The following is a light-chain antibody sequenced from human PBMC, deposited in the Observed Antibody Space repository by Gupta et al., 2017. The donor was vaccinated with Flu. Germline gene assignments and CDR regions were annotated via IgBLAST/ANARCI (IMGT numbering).Light chain of an antibody. V-gene: IGLV1-47*01. Sequence: XXXVTXXXSXSSSNIGSNYVYWYQQLPGTAPKLLIYRNNQRPSGVPDRFSGSKSGTSASLAISGLRSEDEADYYCAAWDDSLSGWVFGGGTKLTVL. CDR3: AAWDDSLSGWV. CDR1: SSNIGSNY. J-gene: IGLJ3*02. CDR2: RNN.